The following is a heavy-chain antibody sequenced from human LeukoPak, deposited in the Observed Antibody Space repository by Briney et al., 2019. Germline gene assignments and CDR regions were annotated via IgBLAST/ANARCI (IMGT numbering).Heavy chain of an antibody. Sequence: KPSETLSLTCTVSGGSISSYYWSWIRQPPGKGLEWIGYIYYSGSTNYNPSLKSRVTISVDTSKNQFSLKLSSVTAADTAVYDCARMGGIIAAVGRFDPWGQGTLVTVSS. CDR1: GGSISSYY. D-gene: IGHD6-13*01. J-gene: IGHJ5*02. CDR3: ARMGGIIAAVGRFDP. CDR2: IYYSGST. V-gene: IGHV4-59*08.